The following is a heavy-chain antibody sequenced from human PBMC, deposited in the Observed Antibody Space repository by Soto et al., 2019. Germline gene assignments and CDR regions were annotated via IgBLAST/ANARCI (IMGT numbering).Heavy chain of an antibody. CDR2: ISWNSGSI. Sequence: EVQLVESGGGLVQPGRSLRLSCAASGFTFDDYAMHWVRQAPGKGLEWVSGISWNSGSIGYADSVKGRFTISRDNAKNSLYLQMNSLRAEDTDLYYCAKDIYGFGNNQRLDAFDIWGQGTMVNVSS. D-gene: IGHD3-3*01. V-gene: IGHV3-9*01. CDR3: AKDIYGFGNNQRLDAFDI. CDR1: GFTFDDYA. J-gene: IGHJ3*02.